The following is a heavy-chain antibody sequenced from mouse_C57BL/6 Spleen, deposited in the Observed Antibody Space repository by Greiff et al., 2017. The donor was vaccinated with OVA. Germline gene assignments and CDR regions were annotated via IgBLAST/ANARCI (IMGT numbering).Heavy chain of an antibody. CDR3: VLDGYYGDF. J-gene: IGHJ2*01. CDR2: IRSKSNTYAT. Sequence: EVQGVESGGGLVQPKGSLKLSCAASGFSFNTYDRTWDRQAPLPFWEWVARIRSKSNTYATYYADSVKDRFTISRDYSESMLYLQMNNLKTADTAMYYCVLDGYYGDFWGQGTTLTVSS. CDR1: GFSFNTYD. V-gene: IGHV10-1*01. D-gene: IGHD2-3*01.